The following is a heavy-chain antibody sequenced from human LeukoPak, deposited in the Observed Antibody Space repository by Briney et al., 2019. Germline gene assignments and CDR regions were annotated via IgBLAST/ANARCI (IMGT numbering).Heavy chain of an antibody. CDR3: ARIPPYDFWPYYYMDV. J-gene: IGHJ6*03. V-gene: IGHV3-7*01. D-gene: IGHD3-3*01. CDR1: GLTFSSYA. Sequence: GGSLRLSCAASGLTFSSYAMSWVRQAPGKGLEWVANIKQDGSEKYYVDSVEGRFTISRDNAKNSLYLQMNSLRAEDTAVYYCARIPPYDFWPYYYMDVWGKGTTVTVSS. CDR2: IKQDGSEK.